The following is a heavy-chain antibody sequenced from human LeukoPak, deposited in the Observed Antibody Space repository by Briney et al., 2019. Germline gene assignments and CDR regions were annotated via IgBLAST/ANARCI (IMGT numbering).Heavy chain of an antibody. V-gene: IGHV4-34*01. J-gene: IGHJ4*02. CDR3: ARVYYDGSGYNFDY. CDR1: GGSFSGYY. D-gene: IGHD3-22*01. Sequence: SETLSLTCAVYGGSFSGYYWSWIRQPPGKGLEWIGEINHSGSTNYNPSLKSRVTISVDTSKNQFSLKLSSVTAADTAVYYCARVYYDGSGYNFDYWGQGTLVTVSS. CDR2: INHSGST.